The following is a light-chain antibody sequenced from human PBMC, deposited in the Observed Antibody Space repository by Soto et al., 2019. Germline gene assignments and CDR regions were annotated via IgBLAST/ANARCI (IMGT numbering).Light chain of an antibody. V-gene: IGLV1-47*01. J-gene: IGLJ1*01. CDR1: SSNIGSNY. Sequence: QSVLTQPPSASGTPGQRVTTSCSGSSSNIGSNYVYWYQQLPGTAPKLLIYRNNQRPSGVPDRFSGSKSGTSASLAISGLRSEDEADYYCAACDDSLSGPSYVFGTGTKVTVL. CDR2: RNN. CDR3: AACDDSLSGPSYV.